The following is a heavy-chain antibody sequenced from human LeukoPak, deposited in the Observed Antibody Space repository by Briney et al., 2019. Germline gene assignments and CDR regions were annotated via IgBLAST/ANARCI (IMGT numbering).Heavy chain of an antibody. D-gene: IGHD3-22*01. Sequence: GGSLRLSCAAYGFTFSSYAMSWVRQAPGKGLEWVSAISGSGGSTYYADSVKGRFTISRDNSKNTLYLQMNSLRAEDTAVYYCAKDPTSITMTYYFDYWGQGTLVTVSS. CDR2: ISGSGGST. V-gene: IGHV3-23*01. CDR1: GFTFSSYA. CDR3: AKDPTSITMTYYFDY. J-gene: IGHJ4*02.